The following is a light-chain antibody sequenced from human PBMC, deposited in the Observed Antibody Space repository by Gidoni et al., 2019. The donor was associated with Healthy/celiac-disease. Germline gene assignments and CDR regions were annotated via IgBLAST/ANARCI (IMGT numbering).Light chain of an antibody. J-gene: IGKJ4*01. Sequence: EIVLTQSPATLSLSPGERATLSCRASQSVSSYLAWYQQKPGQAPRLLIYDASNRATGIPARFSGRGSGTDFTLTISSLEPEDFAVDYCQQRSNWALTFXGGTKVEIK. CDR3: QQRSNWALT. CDR2: DAS. CDR1: QSVSSY. V-gene: IGKV3-11*01.